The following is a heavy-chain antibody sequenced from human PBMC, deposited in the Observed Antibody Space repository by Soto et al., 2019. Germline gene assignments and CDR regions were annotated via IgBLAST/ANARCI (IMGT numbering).Heavy chain of an antibody. J-gene: IGHJ4*01. CDR1: RFTLTSYA. CDR2: ISYDGSNK. V-gene: IGHV3-30-3*01. D-gene: IGHD3-3*01. CDR3: ASHKRDLRFLEWSYYFDY. Sequence: ISCAASRFTLTSYAIHGVRQATGKGLEWVALISYDGSNKYYADSVKGRFTISRDNSKNTLYLQMNSLRAEDTAVYYCASHKRDLRFLEWSYYFDYWGHGTLVTVFS.